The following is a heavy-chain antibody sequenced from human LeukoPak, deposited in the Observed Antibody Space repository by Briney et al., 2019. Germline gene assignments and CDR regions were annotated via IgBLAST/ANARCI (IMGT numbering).Heavy chain of an antibody. CDR1: GFTVTSKH. V-gene: IGHV3-53*01. D-gene: IGHD1-26*01. CDR3: AKYGSCRDYFDY. J-gene: IGHJ4*02. CDR2: VFGGGST. Sequence: GGSLRLSCAASGFTVTSKHMNWVRQAPGKGLEWVSIVFGGGSTYYADSVKGRFTISRDNSKNTLYLQMNSLRAEDTAVYYCAKYGSCRDYFDYWGQGTLVTVSS.